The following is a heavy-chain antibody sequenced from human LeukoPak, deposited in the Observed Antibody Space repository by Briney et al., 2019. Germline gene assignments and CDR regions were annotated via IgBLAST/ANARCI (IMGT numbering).Heavy chain of an antibody. V-gene: IGHV3-9*01. CDR2: ISWNSGSI. Sequence: PGGSLRLSCAASGFTFDDYAMHWVRHAPGKGLEWVSGISWNSGSIGYADSVKGRFTISRDNAKNSLYLQMNSLRAEDTALYYCAKERAAAGINPAFDYWGQGTLVTVSS. CDR3: AKERAAAGINPAFDY. CDR1: GFTFDDYA. D-gene: IGHD6-13*01. J-gene: IGHJ4*02.